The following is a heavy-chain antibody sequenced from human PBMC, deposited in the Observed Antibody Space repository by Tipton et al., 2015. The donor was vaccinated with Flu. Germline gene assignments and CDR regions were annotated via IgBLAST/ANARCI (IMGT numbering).Heavy chain of an antibody. J-gene: IGHJ2*01. CDR1: GGSISSYY. Sequence: LRLSCTVSGGSISSYYWSWIRQPPGKGLEWIGYIYYSGSTNYNPSLKSRVTISVDTSKNQFSLKLSSVTAADTAVYYCAGVSSSSSWSQDWYFDLWGRGTLVTVSS. CDR3: AGVSSSSSWSQDWYFDL. CDR2: IYYSGST. V-gene: IGHV4-59*01. D-gene: IGHD6-13*01.